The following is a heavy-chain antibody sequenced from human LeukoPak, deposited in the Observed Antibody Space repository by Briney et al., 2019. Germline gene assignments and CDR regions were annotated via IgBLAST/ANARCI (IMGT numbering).Heavy chain of an antibody. Sequence: SETLSLTCGVSGGSVINTNWWTWVRQPPGKGLEWIGEVHLDGRTNYSPSLESRLTMSVDVSENQVSLKLTSVTAADTAVYYCAREGGFYRPLDYSGQGTLVTVSS. V-gene: IGHV4-4*02. D-gene: IGHD3-3*01. CDR1: GGSVINTNW. CDR2: VHLDGRT. J-gene: IGHJ4*02. CDR3: AREGGFYRPLDY.